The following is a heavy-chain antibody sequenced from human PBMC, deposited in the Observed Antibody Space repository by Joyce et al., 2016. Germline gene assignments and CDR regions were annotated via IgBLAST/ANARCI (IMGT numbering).Heavy chain of an antibody. V-gene: IGHV5-51*01. CDR1: EYRFTSYW. CDR2: IYPGDSET. CDR3: ARGDVAVAGRAFDY. D-gene: IGHD6-19*01. J-gene: IGHJ4*02. Sequence: EVQMVQSGAEVKKPGESLKISCKGSEYRFTSYWIAWVRQKPGEGLQWMGIIYPGDSETRYSPSFEGQVTISADKSITTAYRQWSSLKASDSAMYYCARGDVAVAGRAFDYWGQGTLVTVSS.